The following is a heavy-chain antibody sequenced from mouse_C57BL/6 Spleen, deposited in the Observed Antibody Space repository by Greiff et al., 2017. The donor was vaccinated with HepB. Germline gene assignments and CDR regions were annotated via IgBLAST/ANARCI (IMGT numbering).Heavy chain of an antibody. J-gene: IGHJ1*03. Sequence: EVQLQQSGPELVKPGASVKISCKASGYSFTDYNMNWVKQSNGKSLEWIGVINPNYGTTSYNQKFKGKATLTVDQSSSTAYMQLNSLTSEDSAVYYFVRSNYGSSPYWYFAVWGTGTTVTVPS. V-gene: IGHV1-39*01. CDR1: GYSFTDYN. CDR2: INPNYGTT. CDR3: VRSNYGSSPYWYFAV. D-gene: IGHD1-1*01.